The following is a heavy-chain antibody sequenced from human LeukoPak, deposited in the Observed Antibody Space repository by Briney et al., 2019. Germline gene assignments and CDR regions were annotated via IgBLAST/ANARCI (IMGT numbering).Heavy chain of an antibody. CDR3: ARDGSLGY. CDR2: INSNSGAT. D-gene: IGHD5-12*01. V-gene: IGHV1-2*02. J-gene: IGHJ4*02. CDR1: GYTFTDYY. Sequence: GASVKVSCKASGYTFTDYYIHWVRQAPGQGLEWMGWINSNSGATNYARKSQGRVTMTRDTSISTAYMELTRLGSDDTAVYYCARDGSLGYWGQGTLVTVSS.